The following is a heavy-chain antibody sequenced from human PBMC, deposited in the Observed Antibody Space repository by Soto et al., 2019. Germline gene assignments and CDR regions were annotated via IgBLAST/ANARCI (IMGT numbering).Heavy chain of an antibody. D-gene: IGHD4-4*01. V-gene: IGHV4-30-2*01. J-gene: IGHJ4*02. CDR3: ARGMTTVTTLDY. CDR1: GGSISSGGYS. CDR2: IYHSGST. Sequence: SETLSLTCAFSGGSISSGGYSLSWIRQPPGKGLEWVGYIYHSGSTYYNPSLKSRVTISVDRSKNQFSLKLSSVTAADTAVYYCARGMTTVTTLDYWGQGTLVTVSS.